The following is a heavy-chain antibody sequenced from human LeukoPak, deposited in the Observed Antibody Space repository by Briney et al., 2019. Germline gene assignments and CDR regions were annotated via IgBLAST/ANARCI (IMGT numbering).Heavy chain of an antibody. Sequence: GGSLRLSCAASGFTFSSYWMHWVRQAPGKGLVWVSRINSDGSSTSYADSVKARFTISRDNDKNTLYLQMNSLRAEDTAVYYCERVHGIAARPGYWGQGTMVTVSS. CDR3: ERVHGIAARPGY. V-gene: IGHV3-74*01. J-gene: IGHJ4*02. CDR1: GFTFSSYW. D-gene: IGHD6-6*01. CDR2: INSDGSST.